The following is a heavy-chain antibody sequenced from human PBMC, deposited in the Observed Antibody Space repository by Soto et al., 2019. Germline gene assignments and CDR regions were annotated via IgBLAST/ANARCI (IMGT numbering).Heavy chain of an antibody. J-gene: IGHJ5*02. CDR3: ARRHSSSSAFDP. CDR2: IDPSDSYT. V-gene: IGHV5-10-1*01. CDR1: GYSFTSYW. D-gene: IGHD6-13*01. Sequence: GESLKISCKGSGYSFTSYWIYWVRQMPGKGLEWMGRIDPSDSYTNYSPSFQGHVTISADKSISTAYLQWSSLKASDTAMYYCARRHSSSSAFDPWGQGTQVTVSS.